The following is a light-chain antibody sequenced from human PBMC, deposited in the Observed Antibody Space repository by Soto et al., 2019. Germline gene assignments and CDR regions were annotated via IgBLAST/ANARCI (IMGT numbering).Light chain of an antibody. CDR1: QSVSSSY. CDR2: GAS. V-gene: IGKV3-20*01. Sequence: EIVLTQAPGTLSLSPGERATLSCRASQSVSSSYLAWYQQKPGQAPRLLIYGASSRATGIPDRFSGGVSGSDFILTINRLEPEDFAVYYCQQYGSSPITFGQGTRLEIK. CDR3: QQYGSSPIT. J-gene: IGKJ5*01.